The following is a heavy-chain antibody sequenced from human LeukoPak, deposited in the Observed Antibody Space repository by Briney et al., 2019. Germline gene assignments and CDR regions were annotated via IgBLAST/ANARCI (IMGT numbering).Heavy chain of an antibody. CDR2: ISSSSSYI. D-gene: IGHD3-9*01. Sequence: GGSLRLSCAASGFTFTSYWMTWVRQAPGKGLEWVSSISSSSSYIYYADSVKGRFTISRDNAKNSLYLQMNSLRAEDTALYYCAKDIARYFDWLFPSYYFDYWGQGTLVTVSS. V-gene: IGHV3-21*04. CDR1: GFTFTSYW. J-gene: IGHJ4*02. CDR3: AKDIARYFDWLFPSYYFDY.